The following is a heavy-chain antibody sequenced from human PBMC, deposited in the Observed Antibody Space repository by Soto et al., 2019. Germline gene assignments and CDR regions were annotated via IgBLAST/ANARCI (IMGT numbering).Heavy chain of an antibody. D-gene: IGHD2-15*01. Sequence: QVQLEESGPGLVKPSETLSLTCTVSGGTISVGGNYWTWIRQHPGKGLEWIGNIYHSGNTHYNPSLKRRLTISLVTSKNQVSLRLNPVTAADTAVYYCAREFGGYKNYYYYAVDVWGQGTAVTVSS. CDR2: IYHSGNT. V-gene: IGHV4-31*03. J-gene: IGHJ6*02. CDR1: GGTISVGGNY. CDR3: AREFGGYKNYYYYAVDV.